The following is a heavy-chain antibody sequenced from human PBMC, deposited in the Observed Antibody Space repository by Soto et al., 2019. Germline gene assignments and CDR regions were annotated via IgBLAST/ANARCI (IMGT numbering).Heavy chain of an antibody. V-gene: IGHV5-51*01. D-gene: IGHD5-18*01. CDR2: IYPGDSDT. J-gene: IGHJ6*02. CDR1: GYSFTSYW. Sequence: PGESLKISCKGSGYSFTSYWIGWVRQMPGKGLEWMGIIYPGDSDTRYSPSFQGQVTISADKSIGTAYLQWSSLKASGTAMYYCARSSYGNYYYYGMDVWGQGTTVTVSS. CDR3: ARSSYGNYYYYGMDV.